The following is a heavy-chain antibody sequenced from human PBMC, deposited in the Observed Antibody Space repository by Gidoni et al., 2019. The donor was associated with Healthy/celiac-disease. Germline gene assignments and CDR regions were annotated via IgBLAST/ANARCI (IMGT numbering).Heavy chain of an antibody. J-gene: IGHJ6*03. CDR2: ISGSGGST. CDR3: AKDGRDIVVVVAATSGYYMDV. Sequence: EVQLLESGGGLVQPGGSLRLSCAASGFTFSSYAMSWVRQAPGKGLEWVSAISGSGGSTYYADSVKGRFTISRDNSKNTLYLQMNSLRAEDTAVYYCAKDGRDIVVVVAATSGYYMDVWGKGTTVTVSS. CDR1: GFTFSSYA. D-gene: IGHD2-15*01. V-gene: IGHV3-23*01.